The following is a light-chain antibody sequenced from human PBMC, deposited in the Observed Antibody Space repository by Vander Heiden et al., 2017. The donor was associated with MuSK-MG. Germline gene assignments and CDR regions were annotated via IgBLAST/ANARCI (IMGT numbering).Light chain of an antibody. CDR1: QSVLYSSNNKNY. CDR3: QQYDSTPLT. V-gene: IGKV4-1*01. J-gene: IGKJ4*01. CDR2: WAS. Sequence: DIVMTQSPYSLAFSLGERATINCKSSQSVLYSSNNKNYLAWYQQKPGQPPKLLIYWASTRESGVPDRFSGSGSGTDFTLTISSLQAEDVAVYYCQQYDSTPLTFGGGTKVEIK.